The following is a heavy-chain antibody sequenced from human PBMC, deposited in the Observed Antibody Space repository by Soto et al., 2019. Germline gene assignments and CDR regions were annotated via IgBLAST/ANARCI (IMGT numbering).Heavy chain of an antibody. D-gene: IGHD6-6*01. CDR1: GGTFSSYA. CDR2: IIPIFGTA. Sequence: SVKVSCKASGGTFSSYAISWVRQAPGQGLEWMGGIIPIFGTANYAQKFQGRVTITADKSTSTAYMELSSLRSEDTAVYYCARGRDRFAYSSSPHYFDYWGQGTLVTVS. J-gene: IGHJ4*02. V-gene: IGHV1-69*06. CDR3: ARGRDRFAYSSSPHYFDY.